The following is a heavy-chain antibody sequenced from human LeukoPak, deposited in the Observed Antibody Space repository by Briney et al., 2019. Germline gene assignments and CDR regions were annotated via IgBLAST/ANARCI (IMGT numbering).Heavy chain of an antibody. CDR3: ARHSGSSPHYFDY. CDR1: GGSIRSYY. V-gene: IGHV4-59*08. CDR2: IYDSRGT. J-gene: IGHJ4*02. Sequence: PSETLSLTCTVSGGSIRSYYWSWIRQPPAKGLEWIGYIYDSRGTLYNPSLKSRVTMSVDTSNNQFSLKLSSVTAADTAVYYCARHSGSSPHYFDYWGQGTLVTVSS. D-gene: IGHD1-26*01.